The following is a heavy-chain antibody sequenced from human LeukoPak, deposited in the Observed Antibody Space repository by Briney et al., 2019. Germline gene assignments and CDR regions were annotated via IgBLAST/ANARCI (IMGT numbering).Heavy chain of an antibody. V-gene: IGHV1-58*02. CDR1: GFTFTSSA. CDR2: IVVGSGNT. Sequence: SVKVSCKASGFTFTSSAMQWVRQARGQRLEWIGWIVVGSGNTNYAQKFQERVTITRDMSTTTAYMELSSLRSEDTAVYYCAASGRSFEWELLDYWGQGTLVTVSS. D-gene: IGHD1-26*01. J-gene: IGHJ4*02. CDR3: AASGRSFEWELLDY.